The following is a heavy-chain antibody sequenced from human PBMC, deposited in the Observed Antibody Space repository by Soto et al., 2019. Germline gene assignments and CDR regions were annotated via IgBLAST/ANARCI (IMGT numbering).Heavy chain of an antibody. J-gene: IGHJ6*02. Sequence: SDTLSLTCTVSGGSISSSSYYWGWIRQPPGKGLEWIGSIYYSGSTYYNPSLKSRVTISVDTSKNQFSLKLSSVTAADTAVYYCARAGNWNYNGMDVWGQGTTVTVSS. CDR2: IYYSGST. V-gene: IGHV4-39*01. CDR3: ARAGNWNYNGMDV. CDR1: GGSISSSSYY. D-gene: IGHD1-20*01.